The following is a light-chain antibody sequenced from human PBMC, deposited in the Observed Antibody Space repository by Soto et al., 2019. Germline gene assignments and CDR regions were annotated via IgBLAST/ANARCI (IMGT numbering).Light chain of an antibody. CDR3: GQFVSAPPRT. CDR1: QSVSSTF. J-gene: IGKJ1*01. Sequence: ELVLTQSPGTLSLSPGERATLSCRASQSVSSTFLAWYQQKPGQAPRLLIFGVSNRATGIPDRFSGSGSGTDFTLTISRLEPEDFAVYYCGQFVSAPPRTFGQGTKVEIK. CDR2: GVS. V-gene: IGKV3-20*01.